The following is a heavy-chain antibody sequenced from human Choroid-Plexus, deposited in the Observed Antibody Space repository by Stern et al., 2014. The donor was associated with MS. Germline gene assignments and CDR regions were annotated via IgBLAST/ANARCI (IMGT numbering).Heavy chain of an antibody. CDR1: GYIFTGYY. V-gene: IGHV1-2*02. CDR3: ARDQRGITIFGVVTDYYYLGMDV. D-gene: IGHD3-3*01. J-gene: IGHJ6*02. CDR2: INPNTGGP. Sequence: QMQLVQSGAEVKKPGASVKVSCKTSGYIFTGYYIHWVRQAPGQGLEWMAWINPNTGGPKYAQKFQGRVTMSRDTSISTAYVELSRLTSDDTAVYYCARDQRGITIFGVVTDYYYLGMDVWGQGTTVTVSS.